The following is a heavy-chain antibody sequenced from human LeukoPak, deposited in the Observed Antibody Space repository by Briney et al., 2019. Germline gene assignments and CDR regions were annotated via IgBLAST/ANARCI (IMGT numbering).Heavy chain of an antibody. Sequence: ASVKVSCKTSAYSFTPYAMHWVRQAPGQGLEWMGIINPSGGSTSYAQKFQGRVTMTRDMSTSTVYMELSSLRSEDTAVYYCARVAVSSSDYLTLDYWGQGTLVTVSS. J-gene: IGHJ4*02. D-gene: IGHD6-6*01. V-gene: IGHV1-46*01. CDR3: ARVAVSSSDYLTLDY. CDR2: INPSGGST. CDR1: AYSFTPYA.